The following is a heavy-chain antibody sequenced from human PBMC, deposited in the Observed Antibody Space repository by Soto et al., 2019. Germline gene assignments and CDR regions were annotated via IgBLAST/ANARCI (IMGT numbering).Heavy chain of an antibody. J-gene: IGHJ3*02. D-gene: IGHD2-15*01. Sequence: GASLKISCKCSGYGFRIHWVAWLRQMPGKGLEWVGIIYPGNSNTMYSPSFQGQVTISADTALSTTYLQWDTLKPSDTAIYFCASDSQGNGGKCPMGGCEMCGQGKMVTV. CDR2: IYPGNSNT. CDR1: GYGFRIHW. CDR3: ASDSQGNGGKCPMGGCEM. V-gene: IGHV5-51*01.